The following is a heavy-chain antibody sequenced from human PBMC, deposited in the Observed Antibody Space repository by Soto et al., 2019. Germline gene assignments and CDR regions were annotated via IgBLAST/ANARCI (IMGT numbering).Heavy chain of an antibody. CDR3: ARYFYRGGNFDE. V-gene: IGHV4-59*01. D-gene: IGHD3-3*01. J-gene: IGHJ4*02. Sequence: ETLSLTCTVSGGSISSYFWSWIRQPPGRGLEWIGNIYNSGNTNYNPSLMSRVTISVDTSKNQVSLNLTSVTAADTAVYYCARYFYRGGNFDEWGQGTLVTVSS. CDR1: GGSISSYF. CDR2: IYNSGNT.